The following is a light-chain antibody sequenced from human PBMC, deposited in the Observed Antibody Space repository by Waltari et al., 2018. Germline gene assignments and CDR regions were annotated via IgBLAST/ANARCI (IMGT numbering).Light chain of an antibody. J-gene: IGLJ2*01. CDR2: DVS. V-gene: IGLV2-11*01. Sequence: QSALTQPRSVSGSPGQSVTISCPGTSSDVGGYNSVSWYQPPPGKAPNLMIYDVSKRPSGVPDRFSGSKSGNTASLTISGLQAEDEADYYCCSYAGSYTLVFGGGTKLTVL. CDR1: SSDVGGYNS. CDR3: CSYAGSYTLV.